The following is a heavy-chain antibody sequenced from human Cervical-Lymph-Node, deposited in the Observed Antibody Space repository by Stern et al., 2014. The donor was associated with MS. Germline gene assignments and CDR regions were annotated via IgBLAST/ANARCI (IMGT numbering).Heavy chain of an antibody. V-gene: IGHV1-18*01. Sequence: QVQLGQSGPEVKKPGASVKVSCKASGYTFTNYGLSWLRQAPGQGLEWMGGISANNGNTHYSQNFQDSITMTTDTSTNTAYMELRSLRSDDTAAYFCARGGTTSAANYYYYVLDVWGQGTTVTVSS. CDR3: ARGGTTSAANYYYYVLDV. J-gene: IGHJ6*02. D-gene: IGHD3-16*01. CDR1: GYTFTNYG. CDR2: ISANNGNT.